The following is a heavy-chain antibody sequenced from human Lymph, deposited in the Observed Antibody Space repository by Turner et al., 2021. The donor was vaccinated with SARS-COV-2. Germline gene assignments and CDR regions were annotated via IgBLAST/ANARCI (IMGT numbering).Heavy chain of an antibody. V-gene: IGHV1-8*01. Sequence: QVQLVQSWAEVKKPGASVKVSCKASGYTFTSYDINWVRQATGQGLEWMGGMDPNSGNTGYAQKFQGRVTMTRNTSISTAYMELSSLGSKDTAVYYCARAAQLTVWFDPWGQGTLVTVSS. CDR1: GYTFTSYD. D-gene: IGHD6-25*01. CDR3: ARAAQLTVWFDP. CDR2: MDPNSGNT. J-gene: IGHJ5*02.